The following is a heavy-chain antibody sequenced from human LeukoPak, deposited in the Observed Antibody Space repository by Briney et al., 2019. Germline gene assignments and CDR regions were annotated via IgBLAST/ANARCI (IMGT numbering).Heavy chain of an antibody. CDR2: MNPNSGNT. CDR1: GYTFTSYD. J-gene: IGHJ4*02. D-gene: IGHD2-21*02. CDR3: ARGSAYCGGDCYSY. Sequence: GASVKVSCKASGYTFTSYDINWVRQATGQGLEWMGWMNPNSGNTGYAQKFQVRVTMTRNTSISTAYMELSSLRSEDAAVYYCARGSAYCGGDCYSYWGQGTLVTVSS. V-gene: IGHV1-8*01.